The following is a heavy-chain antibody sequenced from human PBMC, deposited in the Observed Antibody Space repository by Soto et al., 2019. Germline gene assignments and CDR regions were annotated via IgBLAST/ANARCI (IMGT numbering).Heavy chain of an antibody. CDR2: INHSGST. V-gene: IGHV4-34*01. CDR3: ARGMRGESRSAYENGGKKDPYFDY. J-gene: IGHJ4*02. CDR1: GGSFSGYY. D-gene: IGHD2-15*01. Sequence: QVQLQQWGAGLLKPSETLSLTCAVYGGSFSGYYWSWIRQPPGKGLEWIGEINHSGSTNYNPSLKSRVTISVDTSTNQFSLKLSSVTAADTAVYYCARGMRGESRSAYENGGKKDPYFDYWGQGTLVTVSS.